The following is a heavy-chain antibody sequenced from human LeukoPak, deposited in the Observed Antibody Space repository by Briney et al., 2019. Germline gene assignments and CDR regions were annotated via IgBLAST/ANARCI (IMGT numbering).Heavy chain of an antibody. J-gene: IGHJ4*02. CDR2: ISGSGGST. D-gene: IGHD6-6*01. CDR1: GFTFSSYA. CDR3: AKGARKSDSSSWVFDY. V-gene: IGHV3-23*01. Sequence: PGGSLRLSCAASGFTFSSYAMSWVRQAPGKGLEWVSAISGSGGSTYYADSVKGRFTISRDNSKNTLYLQMNSLRAGDTAVYYCAKGARKSDSSSWVFDYWGQGTLVTVSS.